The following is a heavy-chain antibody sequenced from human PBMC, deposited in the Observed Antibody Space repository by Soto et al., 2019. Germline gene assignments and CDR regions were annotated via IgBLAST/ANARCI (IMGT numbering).Heavy chain of an antibody. CDR1: GGSVRAPDW. V-gene: IGHV4-4*02. CDR2: VHISGHS. Sequence: SEALSLTCTLSGGSVRAPDWWNWVRQSPDKGLEWIAEVHISGHSNYNPSLRSRVSVSIDSSKNQFYLNLNSVTAADTAIYYCARVRQGCSANNCYFDPWGQGTQVTVS. CDR3: ARVRQGCSANNCYFDP. J-gene: IGHJ5*01. D-gene: IGHD1-1*01.